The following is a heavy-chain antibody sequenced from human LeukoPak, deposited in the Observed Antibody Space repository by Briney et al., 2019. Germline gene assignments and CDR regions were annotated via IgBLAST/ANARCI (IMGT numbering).Heavy chain of an antibody. J-gene: IGHJ4*02. CDR3: ARGPPPDFDY. CDR2: IHPSGST. Sequence: PSETLSLTCTVSGGSISSSSYYWSWVRQPAGKGLEWIGRIHPSGSTNCNPSLKSRVTLSVDTSKNQFSLKLSSVTAADTAVYYCARGPPPDFDYWGRGTLVTVSS. V-gene: IGHV4-61*02. CDR1: GGSISSSSYY.